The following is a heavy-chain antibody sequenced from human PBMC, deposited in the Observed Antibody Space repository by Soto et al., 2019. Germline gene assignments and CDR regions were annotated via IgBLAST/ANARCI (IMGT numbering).Heavy chain of an antibody. CDR3: ARGAYIAYLFAP. Sequence: EVQLVESGGGRVQPGGSLRLSCAASGFTFTNYCMHWVRQAPGKGLVWVARINDDGNSTDYADYVKGRLTISRDNAKNTVYLQMNSLRAEDTARYYCARGAYIAYLFAPWGQRTLVTVSS. CDR2: INDDGNST. V-gene: IGHV3-74*02. CDR1: GFTFTNYC. D-gene: IGHD2-21*01. J-gene: IGHJ5*02.